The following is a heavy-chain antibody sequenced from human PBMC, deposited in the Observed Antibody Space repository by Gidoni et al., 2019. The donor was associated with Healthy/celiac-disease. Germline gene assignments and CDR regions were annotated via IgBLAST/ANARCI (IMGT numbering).Heavy chain of an antibody. CDR1: GGSFSGYY. Sequence: QVQLQQWGAGLLKPSETLSLTCAVYGGSFSGYYWSWIRQPPGKGLEWIGEINHSGSTNYNPSLKSRVTISVDTSKNQFSLKLSSVTAADTAVYYCARGPISYYYGSGSYSRPPYFDYWGQGTLVTVSS. V-gene: IGHV4-34*01. D-gene: IGHD3-10*01. CDR2: INHSGST. J-gene: IGHJ4*02. CDR3: ARGPISYYYGSGSYSRPPYFDY.